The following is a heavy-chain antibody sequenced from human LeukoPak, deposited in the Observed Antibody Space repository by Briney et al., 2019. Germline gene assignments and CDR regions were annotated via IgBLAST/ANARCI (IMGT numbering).Heavy chain of an antibody. CDR2: INPSGGST. CDR1: GHTFTGYY. Sequence: ASVKVSCKASGHTFTGYYMHWVRQAPGQGLEWMGIINPSGGSTSYAQKFQGRVTMTTDTSTSTAYMELRSLRSDDTAVYYCARDGFVREWELDYWGQGTLVTVSS. CDR3: ARDGFVREWELDY. J-gene: IGHJ4*02. D-gene: IGHD1-26*01. V-gene: IGHV1-46*01.